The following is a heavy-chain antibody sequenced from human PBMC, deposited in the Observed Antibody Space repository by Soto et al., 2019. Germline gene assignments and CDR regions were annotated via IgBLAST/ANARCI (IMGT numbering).Heavy chain of an antibody. CDR3: ARHGFHRDALDL. D-gene: IGHD2-2*03. CDR2: IKQDGGET. J-gene: IGHJ3*01. Sequence: EMQLEESGGGLVQPGGSRRLSCEASGFSFTNHWMSWVRQAPGKGLEWLANIKQDGGETYYLESVKGRFSISRDNAKDSMYLQMSGLRAEDTAVYYCARHGFHRDALDLWGQGTLVTVSS. V-gene: IGHV3-7*03. CDR1: GFSFTNHW.